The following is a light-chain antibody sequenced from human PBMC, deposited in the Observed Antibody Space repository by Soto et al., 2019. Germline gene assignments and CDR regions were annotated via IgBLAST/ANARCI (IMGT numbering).Light chain of an antibody. Sequence: QSVLTQPPSVSGAPGQRVTISCTGSSSNIGAGYDVHWYQQLPGTAPTLLISGNNNRPSGVPDRLSGSKSGTSASLAITGLRAEDEADYFCQSYDSRLSGYVFGTGTKLTVL. CDR3: QSYDSRLSGYV. V-gene: IGLV1-40*01. J-gene: IGLJ1*01. CDR1: SSNIGAGYD. CDR2: GNN.